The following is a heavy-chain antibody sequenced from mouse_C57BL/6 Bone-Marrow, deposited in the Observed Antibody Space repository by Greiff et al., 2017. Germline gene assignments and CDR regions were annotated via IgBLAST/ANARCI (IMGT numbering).Heavy chain of an antibody. Sequence: VKLQESGTELVKPGASVKLSCKASGYTFTSYWMHWVKQRPGQGLEWIGNINPSNGGTNYNEKFKSKATLTVDKSASTAYMQLSSLTSEDSAVYYCARWDWVDGFAYWGQGTLVTVSA. V-gene: IGHV1-53*01. D-gene: IGHD4-1*01. CDR1: GYTFTSYW. CDR3: ARWDWVDGFAY. CDR2: INPSNGGT. J-gene: IGHJ3*01.